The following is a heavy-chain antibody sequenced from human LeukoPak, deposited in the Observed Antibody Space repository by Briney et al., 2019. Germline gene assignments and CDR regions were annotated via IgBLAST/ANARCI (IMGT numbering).Heavy chain of an antibody. J-gene: IGHJ4*02. CDR3: ARALSAMVADN. CDR1: GFTFSTYG. Sequence: GGSLSLSCAASGFTFSTYGMHWVRQAPGKGLEWVAVIRYDGNNKNYGDPAQGRFTISRDNSMNTLYLQMNSLRAEDTAVYYCARALSAMVADNWGQGTLVTVSS. D-gene: IGHD5-18*01. V-gene: IGHV3-33*01. CDR2: IRYDGNNK.